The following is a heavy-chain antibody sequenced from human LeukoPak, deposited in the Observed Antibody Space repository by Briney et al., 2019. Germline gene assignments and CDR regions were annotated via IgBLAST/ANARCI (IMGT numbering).Heavy chain of an antibody. CDR2: INPNSSGT. CDR3: ARGGPQTWCYYMDV. V-gene: IGHV1-2*02. D-gene: IGHD2-8*01. Sequence: ASVKVSCKASGYTFTGYFMHWVRQAPGQGLEWMGWINPNSSGTNYAQKFQDRVTMTRDTSISTAYMELSRLRSDDTAVYYCARGGPQTWCYYMDVWGKGTTVTVSS. J-gene: IGHJ6*03. CDR1: GYTFTGYF.